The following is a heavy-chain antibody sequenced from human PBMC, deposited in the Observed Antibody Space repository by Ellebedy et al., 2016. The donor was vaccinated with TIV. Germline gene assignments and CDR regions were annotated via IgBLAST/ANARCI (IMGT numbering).Heavy chain of an antibody. D-gene: IGHD6-6*01. Sequence: AASVKVPCKASGYTLISYPITWVRQPPGQGLEWMGWISPYNGRTNYAQRFQGRITMTSDRSTNTVYMDLRSLTSADTAVYFCARDNGTSSSLDYWGQGTLVSVSS. CDR2: ISPYNGRT. CDR1: GYTLISYP. CDR3: ARDNGTSSSLDY. V-gene: IGHV1-18*04. J-gene: IGHJ4*02.